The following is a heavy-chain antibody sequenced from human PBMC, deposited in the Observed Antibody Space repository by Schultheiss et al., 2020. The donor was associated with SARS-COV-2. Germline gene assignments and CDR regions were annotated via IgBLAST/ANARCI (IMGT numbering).Heavy chain of an antibody. CDR3: ARDLSRGYSGYGVPL. J-gene: IGHJ4*02. D-gene: IGHD5-12*01. CDR1: GFTFSSYA. Sequence: GGSLRLSCAASGFTFSSYAMSWVRQAPGKGLEWVSAISGSGGSTYYADSVKGRFTISRDNSKNTLYLQMNSLRAEDTAVYYCARDLSRGYSGYGVPLWGQGTLVTVSS. V-gene: IGHV3-23*01. CDR2: ISGSGGST.